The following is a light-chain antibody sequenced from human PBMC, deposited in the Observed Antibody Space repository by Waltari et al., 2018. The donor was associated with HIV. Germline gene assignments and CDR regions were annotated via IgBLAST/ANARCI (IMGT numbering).Light chain of an antibody. Sequence: QSALTQPASVSGSPGQSIPISCTGTSSDVGRYNLVSWYQQLPGKAPKLIIYEVNKRPSGVATRFSGSKSGKTASRTISGLQAEDEADYYCCSYAGRAVFGVGTKLTVL. CDR1: SSDVGRYNL. V-gene: IGLV2-23*02. J-gene: IGLJ3*02. CDR2: EVN. CDR3: CSYAGRAV.